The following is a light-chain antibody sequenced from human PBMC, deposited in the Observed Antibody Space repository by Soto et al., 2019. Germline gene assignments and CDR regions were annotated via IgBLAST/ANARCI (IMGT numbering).Light chain of an antibody. V-gene: IGKV3-20*01. CDR2: GAS. CDR1: QSVSSSY. Sequence: EIVLTQSPGTLSLSRGEGVTLSCRASQSVSSSYLAWYQQKPGQAPRLLIYGASSRATGIPDRFSGSGSGTDFTLTITSLEPEDFAVYYCQQYGSSPLITFGQGTRLEI. CDR3: QQYGSSPLIT. J-gene: IGKJ5*01.